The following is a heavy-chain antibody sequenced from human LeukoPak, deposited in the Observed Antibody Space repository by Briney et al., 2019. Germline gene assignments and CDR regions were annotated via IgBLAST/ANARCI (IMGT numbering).Heavy chain of an antibody. J-gene: IGHJ5*01. CDR2: IKPDGSGT. Sequence: GGPLRLSCAASGFTFSSYWMHWVRQAPGKGLVWVSRIKPDGSGTWDADAVKGRFTISRDNAKNTLYLQMNSLRAEDTAVYYCGKDLTGNQDSWGQGTLVTVSS. V-gene: IGHV3-74*01. CDR3: GKDLTGNQDS. CDR1: GFTFSSYW. D-gene: IGHD1-20*01.